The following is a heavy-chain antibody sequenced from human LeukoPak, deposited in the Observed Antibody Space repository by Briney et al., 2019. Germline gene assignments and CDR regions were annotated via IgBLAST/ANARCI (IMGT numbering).Heavy chain of an antibody. CDR3: ARVAYCSSTSCSDAFDI. V-gene: IGHV1-8*01. D-gene: IGHD2-2*01. J-gene: IGHJ3*02. CDR1: GYTFTSYD. CDR2: MNPNSGNT. Sequence: ASVKVSCKASGYTFTSYDINWVRQATGQGLEWMGWMNPNSGNTGCAQKFQGRVTMTRNTSISTAYMELSSLRSEDTAVYYCARVAYCSSTSCSDAFDIWGQGTMVTVSS.